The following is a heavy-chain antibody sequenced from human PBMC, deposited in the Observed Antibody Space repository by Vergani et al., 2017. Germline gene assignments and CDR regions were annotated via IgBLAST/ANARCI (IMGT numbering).Heavy chain of an antibody. CDR1: GFTVSSNY. V-gene: IGHV3-53*01. D-gene: IGHD3-22*01. CDR2: IYSGGST. Sequence: EVQLVESGGGLIQPGGSLRLSCAASGFTVSSNYMSWVRQAPGKGLEWVSVIYSGGSTYYADSGKGRFTISRDNSNNTLYLQMNSLRAEDTAVYYCASGGGITMIVGGGFDIWGQGTMVTVSS. CDR3: ASGGGITMIVGGGFDI. J-gene: IGHJ3*02.